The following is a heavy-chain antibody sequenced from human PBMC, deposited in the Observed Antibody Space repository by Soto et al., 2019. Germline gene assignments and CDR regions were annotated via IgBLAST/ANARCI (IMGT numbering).Heavy chain of an antibody. CDR2: ISNDGSNR. Sequence: QVQLVESGGGVVQPGRSLRLSCAASGFTFSSYGMHWVRQAPGKGLEWAAVISNDGSNRYYADSVKGRFTISRDNSENTLYLLMNSLRAEDTAVYYCAKDHYDNSGYYDFDDWGQGTLVTVSS. CDR3: AKDHYDNSGYYDFDD. J-gene: IGHJ4*02. V-gene: IGHV3-30*18. CDR1: GFTFSSYG. D-gene: IGHD3-22*01.